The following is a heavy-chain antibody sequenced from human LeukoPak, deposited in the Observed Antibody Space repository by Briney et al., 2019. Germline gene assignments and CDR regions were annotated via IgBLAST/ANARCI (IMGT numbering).Heavy chain of an antibody. CDR2: IYYSGST. J-gene: IGHJ4*02. CDR3: ARVGSGYVNY. D-gene: IGHD5-12*01. CDR1: GGSFSDYY. V-gene: IGHV4-59*01. Sequence: PSETLSLTCAVYGGSFSDYYWSWIRQPPGKGLEWIGYIYYSGSTNYNPSLKSRVTISVDTSKNQFSLKLSSVTAADTAVYYCARVGSGYVNYWGQGTLVTVSS.